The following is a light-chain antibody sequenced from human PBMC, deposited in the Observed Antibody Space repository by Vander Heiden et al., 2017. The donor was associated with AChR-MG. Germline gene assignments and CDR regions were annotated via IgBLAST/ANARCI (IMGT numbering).Light chain of an antibody. CDR3: QQYGSSPQYGAYT. CDR2: GAS. Sequence: EIVLTQSPGTLSLSPGERATLSCRASQSVSSSYLAWYQQKPGQAPRLLIYGASSRATGIPDRFSGSGYGTDFTLTISRLEPEEFAVYYCQQYGSSPQYGAYTFGQGTKLEIK. V-gene: IGKV3-20*01. CDR1: QSVSSSY. J-gene: IGKJ2*01.